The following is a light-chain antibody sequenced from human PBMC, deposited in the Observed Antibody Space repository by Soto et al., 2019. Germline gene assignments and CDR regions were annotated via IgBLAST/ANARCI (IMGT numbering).Light chain of an antibody. CDR1: QPINTY. J-gene: IGKJ2*01. Sequence: ETLLTQSPATLSLTPGESATLSCRASQPINTYLAWYQQKSGQSPRLVIYDASNRATDIPSRFSASGFGTDFTLTISRLEPAHFGIYYCHHRRNWHPEDTFGEGTKLEIK. CDR3: HHRRNWHPEDT. CDR2: DAS. V-gene: IGKV3-11*01.